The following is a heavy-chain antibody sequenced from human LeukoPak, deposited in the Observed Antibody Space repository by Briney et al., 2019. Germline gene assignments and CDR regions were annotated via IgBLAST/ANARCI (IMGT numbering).Heavy chain of an antibody. CDR2: ISSSGSTI. V-gene: IGHV3-11*01. CDR1: GFTFSDYY. J-gene: IGHJ4*02. CDR3: AKSIVVVITTYYFDS. Sequence: GGSLRLSCAASGFTFSDYYMSWIRRAPGKGLEWVSYISSSGSTIYYADSVKGRFTISRDNAKNSLYLQMNSLRAEDTAVYYCAKSIVVVITTYYFDSWGQGTLVTVSS. D-gene: IGHD3-22*01.